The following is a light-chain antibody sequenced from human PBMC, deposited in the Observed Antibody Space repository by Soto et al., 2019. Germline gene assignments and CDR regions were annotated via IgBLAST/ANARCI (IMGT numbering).Light chain of an antibody. J-gene: IGKJ1*01. CDR2: FGS. CDR3: MQATQSPWT. V-gene: IGKV2-28*01. CDR1: QSLLYNNTYNY. Sequence: EIVMTQSPLTLPVTPGEPASISCRSSQSLLYNNTYNYLDWYVQKPGQSPQLLIYFGSNRAPGVPDRFSGSGSGTDFTLKISRVEAEDVGIYYCMQATQSPWTFGQGTKVEIK.